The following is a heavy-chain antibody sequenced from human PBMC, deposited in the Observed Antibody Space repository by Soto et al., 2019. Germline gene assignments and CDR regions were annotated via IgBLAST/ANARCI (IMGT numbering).Heavy chain of an antibody. D-gene: IGHD6-19*01. CDR3: ARVYPGSGWPYHYYGMDV. CDR2: IYPGDSDT. Sequence: GESLKISCKGSGYSFTSYWIGWVRQMPGKGLEWMGIIYPGDSDTRYSPSFQGQVTISADKSISTAYLQWNSLRAEDSAVYYCARVYPGSGWPYHYYGMDVWGQGTTVTVSS. CDR1: GYSFTSYW. V-gene: IGHV5-51*01. J-gene: IGHJ6*02.